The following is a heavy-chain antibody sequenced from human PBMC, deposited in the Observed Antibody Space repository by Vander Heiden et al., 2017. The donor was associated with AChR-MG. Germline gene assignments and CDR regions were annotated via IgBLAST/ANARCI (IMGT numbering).Heavy chain of an antibody. J-gene: IGHJ4*02. Sequence: EVRLVQSGGALVKPGESVSLSCVAAGFKFRDYSMSWVRQAPGKGLGWVSSISSSSSYIYYVDSVRGRFTISRDNAKNSLTLQLDSVRVEDTAVYYCAMDSSGWRIDSWGQGTQVSVS. V-gene: IGHV3-21*01. CDR2: ISSSSSYI. D-gene: IGHD3-22*01. CDR3: AMDSSGWRIDS. CDR1: GFKFRDYS.